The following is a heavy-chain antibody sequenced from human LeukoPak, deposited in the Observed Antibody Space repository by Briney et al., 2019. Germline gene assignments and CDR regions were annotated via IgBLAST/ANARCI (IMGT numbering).Heavy chain of an antibody. CDR2: IYPGDSET. CDR3: ARGASYSNYMIDY. CDR1: GYSFTSYW. D-gene: IGHD4-11*01. Sequence: GESLKISCKGSGYSFTSYWIAWVRQMPGKGLEWMGIIYPGDSETRYSPSFQGQVTISADKSISIAYLQWSSLKASDTAMYYCARGASYSNYMIDYWGQGTLVTVSS. V-gene: IGHV5-51*01. J-gene: IGHJ4*02.